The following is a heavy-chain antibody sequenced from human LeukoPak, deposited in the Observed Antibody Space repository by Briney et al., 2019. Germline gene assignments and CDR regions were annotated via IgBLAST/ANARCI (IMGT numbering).Heavy chain of an antibody. D-gene: IGHD6-19*01. J-gene: IGHJ4*02. Sequence: SVKVSCKASGGTFSSYAISWVRQAPGQGREWMGGIIAIFGTANYAQKFQGRVTITADKSTSTAYMELSSLRSEDTAVYYCAIIYGGGSSGWTMSPFDYWGQGTLVTVSS. CDR3: AIIYGGGSSGWTMSPFDY. CDR1: GGTFSSYA. CDR2: IIAIFGTA. V-gene: IGHV1-69*06.